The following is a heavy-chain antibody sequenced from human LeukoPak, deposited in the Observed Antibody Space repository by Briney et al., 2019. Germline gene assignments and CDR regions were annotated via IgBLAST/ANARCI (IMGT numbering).Heavy chain of an antibody. CDR1: GFTFSTFT. Sequence: GGSLRLSCAASGFTFSTFTMNWVRQAPGKGLEWVSSISSTSINIYYADSVKGRFTISRDNAENSLYLQMNSLRPEDTAVYYCARDGGERYCSSTGCYKDRFDPGGQGTLVTVSS. CDR3: ARDGGERYCSSTGCYKDRFDP. D-gene: IGHD2-2*02. V-gene: IGHV3-21*01. CDR2: ISSTSINI. J-gene: IGHJ5*02.